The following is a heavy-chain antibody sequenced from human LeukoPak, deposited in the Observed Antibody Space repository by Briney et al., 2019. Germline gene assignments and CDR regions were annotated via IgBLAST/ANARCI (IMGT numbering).Heavy chain of an antibody. Sequence: GGSLRLSCAASGFTFSSYAMSWVRQAPGKGLEWVSGLAGSGGSTYYADSVRGRFTISRDNFKNTLYLQMNSLRAEDTAVYFCARGGLAAPVGGYWGQGSLVTVSS. CDR1: GFTFSSYA. CDR2: LAGSGGST. D-gene: IGHD6-13*01. V-gene: IGHV3-23*01. CDR3: ARGGLAAPVGGY. J-gene: IGHJ4*02.